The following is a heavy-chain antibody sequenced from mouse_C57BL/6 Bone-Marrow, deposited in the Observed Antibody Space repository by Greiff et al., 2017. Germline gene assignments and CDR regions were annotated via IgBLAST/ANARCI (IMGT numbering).Heavy chain of an antibody. D-gene: IGHD1-1*01. CDR1: GYTFTSYD. CDR2: IYPRDGST. CDR3: AELEFDGSGRDWYFDV. J-gene: IGHJ1*03. V-gene: IGHV1-85*01. Sequence: VQLQQSGPELVKPGASVKLSCKASGYTFTSYDINWVKQRPGQGLEWIGLIYPRDGSTKYNEKFKGKATLTVATSSSTAYMQLHSLTSEDSAVYFCAELEFDGSGRDWYFDVGGRGTTVTVSA.